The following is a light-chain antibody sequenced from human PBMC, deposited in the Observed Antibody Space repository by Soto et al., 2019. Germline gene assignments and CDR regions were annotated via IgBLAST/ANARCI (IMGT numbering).Light chain of an antibody. J-gene: IGLJ2*01. Sequence: QSVLTQPPSASGTPGQRVTISCSGSSSNIGSNTANWYQQLPGTAPKLLIYSDNQRPSGVPDRFSVSKSGSSGSLAISGLQSDDEADYYCAAWDDSLNGLVFGGGTKLTVL. CDR1: SSNIGSNT. V-gene: IGLV1-44*01. CDR2: SDN. CDR3: AAWDDSLNGLV.